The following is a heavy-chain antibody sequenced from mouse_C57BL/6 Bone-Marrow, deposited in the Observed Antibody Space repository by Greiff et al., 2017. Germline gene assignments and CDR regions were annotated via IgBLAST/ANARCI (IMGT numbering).Heavy chain of an antibody. J-gene: IGHJ2*01. CDR1: GYTFTSYW. CDR2: INPSNGGT. Sequence: QVQLQQPGTELVKPGASVKLSCKASGYTFTSYWMHWVKQRPGQGLEWIGNINPSNGGTNYNEKFKSKATLTVAKSSSTAYMQLSSLTSEDSAVYYCARIRGDGYYFDYWGQGTTLTVSS. V-gene: IGHV1-53*01. CDR3: ARIRGDGYYFDY. D-gene: IGHD2-3*01.